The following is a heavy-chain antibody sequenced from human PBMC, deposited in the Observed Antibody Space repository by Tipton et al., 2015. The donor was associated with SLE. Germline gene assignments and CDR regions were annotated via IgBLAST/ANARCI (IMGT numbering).Heavy chain of an antibody. Sequence: GSLRLSCAASGFSVSNYYMGWVRQVTGKGLEWVSIIYSDGSGGKTYYADSVKGRFIISRDNSKNTLYLQMSSLTAEDTAVYYCAKWQNRYGLHGFDYWGQGTPVTVSS. CDR2: IYSDGSGGKT. V-gene: IGHV3-53*01. CDR3: AKWQNRYGLHGFDY. J-gene: IGHJ4*02. D-gene: IGHD5-18*01. CDR1: GFSVSNYY.